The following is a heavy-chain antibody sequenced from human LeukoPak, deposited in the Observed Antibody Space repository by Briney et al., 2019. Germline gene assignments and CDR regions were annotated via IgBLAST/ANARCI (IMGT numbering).Heavy chain of an antibody. V-gene: IGHV4-30-4*08. J-gene: IGHJ6*03. CDR3: ARGFRFLEWLYYYYYMDV. D-gene: IGHD3-3*01. CDR1: GGSISSGDYY. CDR2: IYYSGST. Sequence: SQTLSLTCTVSGGSISSGDYYWSWIRQPPGKGLEWIGYIYYSGSTYYNPSLKSRVTISVDTSKNQFSLKLSSVTAADTAVYYCARGFRFLEWLYYYYYMDVWGKGTTVTVSS.